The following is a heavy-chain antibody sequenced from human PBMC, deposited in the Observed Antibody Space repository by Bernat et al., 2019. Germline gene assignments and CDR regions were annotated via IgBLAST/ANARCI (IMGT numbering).Heavy chain of an antibody. CDR2: IYYSGST. Sequence: QLQLQESGPGLVKPSETLSLTCTVSGGSLSSSSYYWGWIRQPPGKGLEWIGSIYYSGSTYYNPSLKSRVTISVDTSKNQFSLKLSSVTAADTAVYYCARVGYCSSTSCYGHFDYWGQGTLVTVSS. CDR1: GGSLSSSSYY. CDR3: ARVGYCSSTSCYGHFDY. D-gene: IGHD2-2*01. V-gene: IGHV4-39*01. J-gene: IGHJ4*02.